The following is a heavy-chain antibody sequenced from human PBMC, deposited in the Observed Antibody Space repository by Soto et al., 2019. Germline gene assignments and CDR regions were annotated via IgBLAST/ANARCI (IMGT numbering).Heavy chain of an antibody. CDR3: AKDTYSSSWYF. J-gene: IGHJ4*01. V-gene: IGHV3-23*01. CDR1: GFTFDNYA. Sequence: GGSLRLSCAASGFTFDNYAMTWVRQAPGKGLEWVSSISNRGSDTYYVDSVKGRFTISRDNSKNTLYLQMNSLRAEDTAVYYCAKDTYSSSWYFWGQEPWSPSPQ. CDR2: ISNRGSDT. D-gene: IGHD6-13*01.